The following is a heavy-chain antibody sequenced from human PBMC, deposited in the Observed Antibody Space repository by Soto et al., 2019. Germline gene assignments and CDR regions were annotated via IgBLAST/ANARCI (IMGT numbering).Heavy chain of an antibody. CDR3: ARDMSSSYSWDDAFDI. J-gene: IGHJ3*02. V-gene: IGHV1-69*06. Sequence: SSVKASCKSSGCTFSSYAISCVRHAPGQGLEWMGGIIPIFGTANYAQEFQGRVTITADKSTSTAYMELSSLRSEDAAVYYCARDMSSSYSWDDAFDIWGQGTMVTVSS. CDR1: GCTFSSYA. CDR2: IIPIFGTA. D-gene: IGHD6-6*01.